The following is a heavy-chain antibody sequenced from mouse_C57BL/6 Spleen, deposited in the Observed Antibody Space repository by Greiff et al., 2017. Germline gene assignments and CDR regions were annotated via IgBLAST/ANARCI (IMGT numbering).Heavy chain of an antibody. CDR1: GFSLTSYA. Sequence: QVQLKESGPGLVAPSQSLSITCTVSGFSLTSYAISWVRQPPGKGLEWLGVIWTGGGTNYNSALKSRLSISKDNSKSQVFLKMNSLQTDDTARYDCASSPPYYGSSYYWYFDVWGTGTTVTVSS. J-gene: IGHJ1*03. D-gene: IGHD1-1*01. CDR3: ASSPPYYGSSYYWYFDV. V-gene: IGHV2-9-1*01. CDR2: IWTGGGT.